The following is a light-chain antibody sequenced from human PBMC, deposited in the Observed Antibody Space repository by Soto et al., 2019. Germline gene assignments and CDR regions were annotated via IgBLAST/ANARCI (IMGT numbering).Light chain of an antibody. J-gene: IGKJ4*01. V-gene: IGKV1-9*01. CDR2: TAS. Sequence: DLQWTQSPSFLSASVGDRVTVTCRASQGINSYLAWYQQKPGKAPKLLIYTASTLQSGVPSRFSGSGSGTEFTLTITSLQPEDFAAYYCQQLYTYPLTFGGGTKVDIK. CDR1: QGINSY. CDR3: QQLYTYPLT.